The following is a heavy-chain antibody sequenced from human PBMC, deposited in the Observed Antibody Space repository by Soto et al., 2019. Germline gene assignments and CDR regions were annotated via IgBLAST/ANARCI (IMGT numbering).Heavy chain of an antibody. D-gene: IGHD3-3*01. CDR3: AKDIVIFGVVPRRAFDI. CDR1: GFTFGNYA. Sequence: EEQLVESGGGLVQPGRSLRLSCAASGFTFGNYAMYWVRQAPGKGLEWVSGLTWNSGTIGYADSVKGRFTISRDNAKNSLYLQINSLRVEDTALYYCAKDIVIFGVVPRRAFDIWGQGTLVTVSS. CDR2: LTWNSGTI. V-gene: IGHV3-9*01. J-gene: IGHJ3*02.